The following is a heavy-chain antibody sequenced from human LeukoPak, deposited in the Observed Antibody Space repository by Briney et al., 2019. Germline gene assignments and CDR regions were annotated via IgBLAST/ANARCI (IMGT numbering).Heavy chain of an antibody. CDR2: TYPSGST. J-gene: IGHJ6*02. Sequence: SETLSLTCTVSDGSISSYHWSWIRQPAGKGLEWIGRTYPSGSTNYNPSLKSRVTMSVDMSKNQFSLNLSSLTAADTAMYFCARTSSSSWSYGTDVWGQGTTVTVSS. CDR1: DGSISSYH. V-gene: IGHV4-4*07. CDR3: ARTSSSSWSYGTDV. D-gene: IGHD6-13*01.